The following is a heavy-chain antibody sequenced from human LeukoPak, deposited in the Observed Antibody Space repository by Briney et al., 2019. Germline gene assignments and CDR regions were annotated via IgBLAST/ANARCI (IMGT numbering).Heavy chain of an antibody. J-gene: IGHJ3*02. CDR1: GYTFTGYY. CDR3: AREPYPYYDFWSGYYNDAFDI. V-gene: IGHV1-2*02. CDR2: INPNSGGT. Sequence: ASVKVSCKASGYTFTGYYMHWVRQAPGQGLEWMGWINPNSGGTNYAQKLQGRVTMTTDTSTSTAYMELRSLRSDDTAVYYCAREPYPYYDFWSGYYNDAFDIWGQGTMVTVSS. D-gene: IGHD3-3*01.